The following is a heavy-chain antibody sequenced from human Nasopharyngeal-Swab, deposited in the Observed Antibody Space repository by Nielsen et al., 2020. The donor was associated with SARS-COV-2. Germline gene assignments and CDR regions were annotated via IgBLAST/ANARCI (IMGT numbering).Heavy chain of an antibody. Sequence: GESLKISCAASGFTFDDYTMHWVRQAPGKGLEWVSLISWDGGSTYYADSVKGRFTISRDNSKNSLYLQMNSLRTEDTALYYCAKAVYSSSAPYYYGMDVWGQGTTVTVSS. CDR3: AKAVYSSSAPYYYGMDV. V-gene: IGHV3-43*01. D-gene: IGHD6-6*01. CDR1: GFTFDDYT. J-gene: IGHJ6*02. CDR2: ISWDGGST.